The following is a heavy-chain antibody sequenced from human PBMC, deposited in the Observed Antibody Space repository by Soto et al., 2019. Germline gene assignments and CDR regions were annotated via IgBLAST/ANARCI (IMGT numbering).Heavy chain of an antibody. CDR1: GGSISSGGYY. Sequence: LSLTCTVSGGSISSGGYYWSWIRHHPGKGLEWIGYIYDSESAYYNPSLKSRVTISMDTSKNHFAMRLSSVTAADTAVYYCARASSSSSAADYWGQGTQVTVSS. CDR3: ARASSSSSAADY. V-gene: IGHV4-31*03. CDR2: IYDSESA. D-gene: IGHD6-6*01. J-gene: IGHJ4*02.